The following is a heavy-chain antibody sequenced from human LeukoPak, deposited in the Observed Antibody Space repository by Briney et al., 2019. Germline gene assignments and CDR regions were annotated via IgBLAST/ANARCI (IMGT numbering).Heavy chain of an antibody. Sequence: GGSLRLSCSASGFTFRSYSMSWVRQAPGKGLQCVSAISSSSSYIYYADSVKGRFTISRDNAKNSLYLQMNSLRAEDTAVYYCARDLMTTVTTVDYWGQGTLVTVSS. J-gene: IGHJ4*02. CDR1: GFTFRSYS. CDR3: ARDLMTTVTTVDY. V-gene: IGHV3-21*01. CDR2: ISSSSSYI. D-gene: IGHD4-17*01.